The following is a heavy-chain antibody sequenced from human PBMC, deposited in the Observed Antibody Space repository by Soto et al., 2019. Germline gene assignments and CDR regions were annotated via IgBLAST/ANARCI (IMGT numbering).Heavy chain of an antibody. D-gene: IGHD4-17*01. CDR1: GFSINTYW. Sequence: EVQLVESGGGLVQPGGSLRLSCVASGFSINTYWMHWVRQAPGKGLVWVSVIDPDGRNTAYADSVKGRFTISRDNAKNTLYLQMNNLQPEDTALYYCARPWGETTSVDYWGQGTLVTVSS. CDR2: IDPDGRNT. CDR3: ARPWGETTSVDY. V-gene: IGHV3-74*01. J-gene: IGHJ4*02.